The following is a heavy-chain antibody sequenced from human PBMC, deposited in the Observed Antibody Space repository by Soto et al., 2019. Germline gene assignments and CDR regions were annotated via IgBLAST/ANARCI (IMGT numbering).Heavy chain of an antibody. V-gene: IGHV3-21*01. Sequence: GGSLRLSCAASGFTFSSYSMNWVRQAPGKGLEWVSSISPSNKYYADSVKGRFTISRDNSKNTLYLQMNSLRAEDTAVYYCAKDNYGGNSGPAFDIWGQGTMVSGSS. CDR1: GFTFSSYS. CDR3: AKDNYGGNSGPAFDI. CDR2: ISPSNK. D-gene: IGHD4-17*01. J-gene: IGHJ3*02.